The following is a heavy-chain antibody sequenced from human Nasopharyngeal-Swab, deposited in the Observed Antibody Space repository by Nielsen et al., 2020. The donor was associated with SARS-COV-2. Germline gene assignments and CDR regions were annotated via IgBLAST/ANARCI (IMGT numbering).Heavy chain of an antibody. CDR1: GGSISGYY. J-gene: IGHJ2*01. Sequence: SETLSLTCSVSGGSISGYYWSWIRQPPGKGLEWIGYVYFSGSTNYDPSLKSRVTISVDTSKNQFSLKLTSVTAADTAVYYCARAANSGDWYFDLWGRGTLATVSS. D-gene: IGHD1-26*01. V-gene: IGHV4-59*13. CDR2: VYFSGST. CDR3: ARAANSGDWYFDL.